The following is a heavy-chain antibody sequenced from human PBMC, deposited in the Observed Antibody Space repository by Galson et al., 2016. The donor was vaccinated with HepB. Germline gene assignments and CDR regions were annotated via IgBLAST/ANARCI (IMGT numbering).Heavy chain of an antibody. D-gene: IGHD3/OR15-3a*01. V-gene: IGHV1-69*10. CDR1: GGTFITHG. J-gene: IGHJ6*02. Sequence: SVKVSCKASGGTFITHGISWVRQAPGQGLEWMGAIIPLTGIPNYAQKFQGRLTITADKSTTTAHMELSSLRSEATAVYYCARAGISGQNYYYGVDVWGQGTTVTVSS. CDR2: IIPLTGIP. CDR3: ARAGISGQNYYYGVDV.